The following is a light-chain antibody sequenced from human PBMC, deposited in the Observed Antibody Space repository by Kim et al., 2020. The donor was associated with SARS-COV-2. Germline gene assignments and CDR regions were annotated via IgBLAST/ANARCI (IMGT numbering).Light chain of an antibody. CDR3: QAWDSTFYV. V-gene: IGLV3-1*01. CDR2: QDT. CDR1: KVGDKF. Sequence: SYELTQPPSVSVYSGQTATISCSGHKVGDKFACWYQQKAGQSPVLIIYQDTKRRSGIPERFSGSNSGNTATLTISGTQAADEADYYCQAWDSTFYVFGTGTKVTVL. J-gene: IGLJ1*01.